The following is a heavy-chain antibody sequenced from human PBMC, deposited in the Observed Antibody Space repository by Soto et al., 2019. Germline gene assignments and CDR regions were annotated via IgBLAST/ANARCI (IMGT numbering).Heavy chain of an antibody. V-gene: IGHV3-30-3*01. Sequence: QVQLVESGGGVVQPGRSLRLSCAASGFTFSSYAMHWVRQAPGKGLEWVAVISYDGSNKYYADSVKGQFTISRDNSKNTLYLQMNSLRAEDTAVYYCAREQQDSFDYWGQGTLVTVSS. J-gene: IGHJ4*02. CDR1: GFTFSSYA. CDR2: ISYDGSNK. D-gene: IGHD6-13*01. CDR3: AREQQDSFDY.